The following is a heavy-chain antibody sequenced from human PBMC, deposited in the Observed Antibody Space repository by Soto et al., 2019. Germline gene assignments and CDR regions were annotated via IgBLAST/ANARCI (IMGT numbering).Heavy chain of an antibody. CDR1: GGSISSYY. CDR3: ASGPSEAYCGGDCQEYFQH. V-gene: IGHV4-59*01. Sequence: SETLSLTCTVSGGSISSYYWSWIRQPPGKGLEWIGYIYYSGSTNYNPSLKSRVTISVDTSKNQFSLKLSSVTAADTAVYYCASGPSEAYCGGDCQEYFQHWGQGTLVTVSS. CDR2: IYYSGST. D-gene: IGHD2-21*01. J-gene: IGHJ1*01.